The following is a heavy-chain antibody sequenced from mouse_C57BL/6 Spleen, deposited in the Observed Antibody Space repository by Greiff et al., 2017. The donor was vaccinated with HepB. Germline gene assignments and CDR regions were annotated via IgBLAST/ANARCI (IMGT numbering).Heavy chain of an antibody. J-gene: IGHJ2*01. CDR2: IYPGDGDT. CDR3: ARGLIYYDYDKD. Sequence: VQLQQSGPELVKPGASVKISCKASGYAFSSSWMNWVKQRPGKGLEWIGRIYPGDGDTNYNGKFKGKATLTADKSSSTAYMQLSSLTSEDSAVDFCARGLIYYDYDKDWGQGTTLTVSS. D-gene: IGHD2-4*01. V-gene: IGHV1-82*01. CDR1: GYAFSSSW.